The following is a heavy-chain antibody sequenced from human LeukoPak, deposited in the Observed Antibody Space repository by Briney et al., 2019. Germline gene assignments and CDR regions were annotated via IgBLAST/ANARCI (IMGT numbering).Heavy chain of an antibody. CDR2: IKQDGSEK. Sequence: EALSLTCAVSGGSISSSNWWSWVRQPPGKGLEWVANIKQDGSEKYYVDSVKGRFTISRDNAKNSLYLQMNSLRAEDTAVYYCARVGPYEMYYFDYWGQGTLVTVSS. CDR3: ARVGPYEMYYFDY. CDR1: GGSISSSNW. V-gene: IGHV3-7*01. D-gene: IGHD2-21*01. J-gene: IGHJ4*02.